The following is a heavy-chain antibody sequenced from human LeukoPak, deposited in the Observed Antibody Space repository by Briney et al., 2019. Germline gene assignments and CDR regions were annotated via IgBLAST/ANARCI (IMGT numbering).Heavy chain of an antibody. CDR3: AKDAQRGFDYSNSLEH. Sequence: PGGSLRLSCAASGFTFSHYGMHWVRQAPGKGLEWVAVIWSDGSNQYYADSVKGRFTISRDNFKNTVSLQMNSLRAEDTALYYFAKDAQRGFDYSNSLEHWGQGSLVTVSS. CDR1: GFTFSHYG. CDR2: IWSDGSNQ. V-gene: IGHV3-33*06. J-gene: IGHJ4*02. D-gene: IGHD4-11*01.